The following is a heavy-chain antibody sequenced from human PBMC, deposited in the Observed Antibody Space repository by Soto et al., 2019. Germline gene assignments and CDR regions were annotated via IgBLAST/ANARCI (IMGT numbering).Heavy chain of an antibody. V-gene: IGHV4-39*01. J-gene: IGHJ4*02. CDR2: VFYTGFT. CDR1: GGSISGSYYY. Sequence: LETLSLTCAVSGGSISGSYYYWAWLRQSPGKGPEWIGSVFYTGFTSYNPSLESRVSVSVDTSKSQFSLKLSAVTAADTAVYYCATSQKGYNWNYFDHWGQGALVTVSS. D-gene: IGHD1-20*01. CDR3: ATSQKGYNWNYFDH.